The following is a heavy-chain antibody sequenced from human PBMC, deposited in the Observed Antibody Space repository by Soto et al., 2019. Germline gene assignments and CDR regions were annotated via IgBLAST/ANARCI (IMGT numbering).Heavy chain of an antibody. CDR2: ISPMFGAA. CDR1: GGTFNTYA. D-gene: IGHD3-10*01. Sequence: QVQLVQSGAEMKKPGSSVKVSCQSSGGTFNTYAMNWVRQAPGQGPEWMGDISPMFGAANYAPKFQGRVTITADESTGTSYMQLSSLTSEDTALYFCAREVQVHLPAFVYWGQGTLVTVSS. CDR3: AREVQVHLPAFVY. J-gene: IGHJ4*02. V-gene: IGHV1-69*19.